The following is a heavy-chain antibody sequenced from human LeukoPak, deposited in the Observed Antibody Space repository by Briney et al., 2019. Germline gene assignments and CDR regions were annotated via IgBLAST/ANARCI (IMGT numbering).Heavy chain of an antibody. CDR2: IYYSGST. Sequence: SETLSLTCTVSGGSISSYYWSWIRQPPGKGLEWIGYIYYSGSTNYNPSLKSRVTISVDTSKNQFSLKLSSVTAADTAVYYCARHLTGDYFDHWGQGTLVTVSS. CDR1: GGSISSYY. V-gene: IGHV4-59*08. CDR3: ARHLTGDYFDH. D-gene: IGHD1-14*01. J-gene: IGHJ4*02.